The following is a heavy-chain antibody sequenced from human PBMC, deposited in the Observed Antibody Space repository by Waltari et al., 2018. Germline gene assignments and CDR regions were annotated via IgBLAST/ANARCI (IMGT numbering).Heavy chain of an antibody. CDR1: GYSISSGYY. V-gene: IGHV4-38-2*01. CDR2: IYHSGST. CDR3: ARHYSATGSGYDLDY. J-gene: IGHJ4*02. Sequence: QVQLQESGPGLVKPSETLSLTCAVSGYSISSGYYWGWIRQPPGNGLEWIRSIYHSGSTYYNPSLKSRVTISVDTSKNQFSLKLSSVTAADTAVYYCARHYSATGSGYDLDYWGQGTLVTVSS. D-gene: IGHD5-12*01.